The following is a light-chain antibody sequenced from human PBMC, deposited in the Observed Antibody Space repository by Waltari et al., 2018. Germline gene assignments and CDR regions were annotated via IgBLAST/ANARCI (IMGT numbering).Light chain of an antibody. CDR3: QSFDSTNPWV. V-gene: IGLV6-57*03. CDR2: EDK. CDR1: SGSLGSGS. Sequence: NFMLTQPHSVSESPGKTITISCTRSSGSLGSGSVPWYQQRPGSAPTTMIYEDKKRPSGVPDRFSGSIDSSSNSASLTISGLKTEDEADYYCQSFDSTNPWVFGGGTKLTVL. J-gene: IGLJ3*02.